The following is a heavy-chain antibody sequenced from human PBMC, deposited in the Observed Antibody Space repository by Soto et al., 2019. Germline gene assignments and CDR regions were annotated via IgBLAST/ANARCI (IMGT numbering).Heavy chain of an antibody. D-gene: IGHD5-18*01. CDR3: ARGDGDRYDGHGYLGRH. Sequence: EVQLVESGGGLVQPGESLTLSCAASGFTFSSYWMHWVRQAPGKGLVWVSRINSDGSGTYHADSVKGRLTISRDTAKNTLYLQMNSMRVEDTAVYFCARGDGDRYDGHGYLGRHWGQGTLVTVSS. V-gene: IGHV3-74*01. CDR2: INSDGSGT. CDR1: GFTFSSYW. J-gene: IGHJ4*02.